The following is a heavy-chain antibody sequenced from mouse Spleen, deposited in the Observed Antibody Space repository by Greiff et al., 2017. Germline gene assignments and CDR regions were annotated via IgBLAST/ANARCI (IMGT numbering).Heavy chain of an antibody. D-gene: IGHD2-13*01. Sequence: QVQLQQSGPGLVAPSQSLSITCTVSGFSLTSYAISWVRQPPGKGLEWLGVIWTGGGTNYNSTLKSRLSISKDNSKSQVFLKMNSLQTDDTARYYCAREGDGDYVAMDYWGQGTSVTVSS. CDR3: AREGDGDYVAMDY. J-gene: IGHJ4*01. CDR2: IWTGGGT. V-gene: IGHV2-9-1*01. CDR1: GFSLTSYA.